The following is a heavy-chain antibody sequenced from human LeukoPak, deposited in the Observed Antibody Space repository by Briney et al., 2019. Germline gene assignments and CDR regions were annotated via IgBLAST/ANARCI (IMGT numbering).Heavy chain of an antibody. CDR3: ARGLHDLWRGHMGY. V-gene: IGHV3-53*01. J-gene: IGHJ4*02. D-gene: IGHD3-3*01. CDR2: IDSDGNT. CDR1: GFTVNNNY. Sequence: PGGSLRLSCAASGFTVNNNYMTWVRQAPGKGLDWVSVIDSDGNTYYVDSVMGRFSISRDNSKNMVFLQMNSLRAEDTAVYYCARGLHDLWRGHMGYWGQGTLVTVSS.